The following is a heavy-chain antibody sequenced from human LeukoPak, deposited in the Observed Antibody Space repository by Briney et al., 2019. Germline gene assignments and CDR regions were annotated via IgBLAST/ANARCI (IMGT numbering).Heavy chain of an antibody. J-gene: IGHJ6*03. CDR1: GGSITNNAYY. V-gene: IGHV4-39*01. Sequence: SETLSLTCTVSGGSITNNAYYWAWIRQPPGKGLEGIGGIYYSGSTHYNPSLKSRLTISVDTSKNQFSLKLSSVTAADTAVYYCARNETTGLQRTPYYHSYVDVWGKGTTVTVSS. CDR3: ARNETTGLQRTPYYHSYVDV. CDR2: IYYSGST. D-gene: IGHD4-11*01.